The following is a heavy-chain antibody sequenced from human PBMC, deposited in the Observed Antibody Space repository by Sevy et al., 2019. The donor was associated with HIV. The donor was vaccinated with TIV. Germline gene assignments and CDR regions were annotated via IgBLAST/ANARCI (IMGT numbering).Heavy chain of an antibody. V-gene: IGHV4-34*01. Sequence: SETLSLTCAVYGGSFSGYYWSWIRQPPGKGLEWIGEINHSGSTKHNPSLKSRVTISVDTSKNQFSLKLSSVTAADTAVYYCARSAAAGYSSSWYKGGYYGMDVWGQGTTVTVSS. D-gene: IGHD6-13*01. J-gene: IGHJ6*02. CDR1: GGSFSGYY. CDR2: INHSGST. CDR3: ARSAAAGYSSSWYKGGYYGMDV.